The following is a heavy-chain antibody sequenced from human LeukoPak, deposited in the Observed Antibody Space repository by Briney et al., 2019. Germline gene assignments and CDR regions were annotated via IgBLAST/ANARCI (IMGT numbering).Heavy chain of an antibody. J-gene: IGHJ6*02. CDR1: GFTLSSYW. CDR2: INSDGSST. CDR3: AGSTMVRGVIYYYYGMDV. V-gene: IGHV3-74*01. Sequence: GGSLRHSCAASGFTLSSYWMHWVRHAPGKGLVWVSRINSDGSSTSYADSVKGRFTISRDNAKNTLYLQMNSLRAEDTAVYYCAGSTMVRGVIYYYYGMDVWGQGTTVTVSS. D-gene: IGHD3-10*01.